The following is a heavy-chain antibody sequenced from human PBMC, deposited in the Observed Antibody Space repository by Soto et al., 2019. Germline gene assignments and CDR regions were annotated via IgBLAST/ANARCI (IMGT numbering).Heavy chain of an antibody. J-gene: IGHJ1*01. CDR3: AKDPTSAKWELLEYFQH. CDR2: ISYDGSNK. Sequence: GGSLRLSCAASGFTFSSYGMHWVRQAPGKGLEWVAVISYDGSNKYYADYVKGRFTISRDNSKNTLYLQMNSLRAEDTAVYYCAKDPTSAKWELLEYFQHWGQGTLVTVSS. D-gene: IGHD1-26*01. V-gene: IGHV3-30*18. CDR1: GFTFSSYG.